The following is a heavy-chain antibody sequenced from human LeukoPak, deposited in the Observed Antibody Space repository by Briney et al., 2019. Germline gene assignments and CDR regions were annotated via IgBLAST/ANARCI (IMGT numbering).Heavy chain of an antibody. CDR1: GFTFSSYW. V-gene: IGHV3-74*01. CDR3: ARALPPSVNTPWK. J-gene: IGHJ4*02. CDR2: ISSDGSST. D-gene: IGHD1-1*01. Sequence: GGSLRLSCAASGFTFSSYWMHWVRQAPGKGLVWVSRISSDGSSTSYAGSMKGRFTIFRDNAKNTLYLQMNSLGAEDTAVYYCARALPPSVNTPWKWGQGTQVSVSS.